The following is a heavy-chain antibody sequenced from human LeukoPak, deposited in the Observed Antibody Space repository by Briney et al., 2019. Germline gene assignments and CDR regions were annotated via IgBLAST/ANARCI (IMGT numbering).Heavy chain of an antibody. Sequence: SGGSLRLSCTASGFAFSDYWMSWVRQAPGKGLEWLANINQDGSQTSYVDSVRGRFTVSRDNAKNSLYLQMNSLRADDTAVYYCARDSSPRYSGYDWVFWGRGTLVTVSS. D-gene: IGHD5-12*01. CDR2: INQDGSQT. J-gene: IGHJ4*02. CDR3: ARDSSPRYSGYDWVF. V-gene: IGHV3-7*01. CDR1: GFAFSDYW.